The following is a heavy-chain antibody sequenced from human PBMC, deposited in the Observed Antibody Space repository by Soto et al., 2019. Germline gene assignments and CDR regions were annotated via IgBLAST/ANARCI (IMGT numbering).Heavy chain of an antibody. J-gene: IGHJ3*02. V-gene: IGHV4-34*01. CDR1: GGFVSSGSYY. CDR3: ARVERGTVTTVVDAFDI. CDR2: MSHSGGT. Sequence: QVQLQQWGAGLLKPSETLSLTCAVYGGFVSSGSYYWSWIRQPPGKGLEWIGEMSHSGGTHFNPSLKSGVTLSVDTSKNQFSLNIYSVTAADTALYYCARVERGTVTTVVDAFDIWGPGTMVTVSS. D-gene: IGHD1-1*01.